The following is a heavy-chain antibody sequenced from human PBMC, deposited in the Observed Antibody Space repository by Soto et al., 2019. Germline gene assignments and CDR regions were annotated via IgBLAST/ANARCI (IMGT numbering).Heavy chain of an antibody. J-gene: IGHJ4*02. D-gene: IGHD4-17*01. CDR2: ISESGNST. CDR3: ARDRYGDPLWGQDDFDY. CDR1: GFNFSSHA. V-gene: IGHV3-23*01. Sequence: GGSLPLSCGASGFNFSSHALSCFRPAPRTGLEWVSTISESGNSTYSADAVKGQFTISRDNSKNTLYLQMNSLRAEDTAVYYCARDRYGDPLWGQDDFDYWGQGTLVTVSS.